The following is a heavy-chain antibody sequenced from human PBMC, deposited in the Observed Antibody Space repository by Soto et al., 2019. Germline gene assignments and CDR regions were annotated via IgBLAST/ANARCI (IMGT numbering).Heavy chain of an antibody. Sequence: QVQLVQSGAEVKKPGDSVKVSCKASGYTFTSYYMHWVRQAPGQGLEWMGIINPSGGSTSYAQKFQGRVTMTRDTSTGPVYMELSSLGSEDTGVYYWARGPQCREWLLVWWGQGTLVTVSS. CDR1: GYTFTSYY. CDR2: INPSGGST. V-gene: IGHV1-46*01. D-gene: IGHD3-3*01. J-gene: IGHJ4*02. CDR3: ARGPQCREWLLVW.